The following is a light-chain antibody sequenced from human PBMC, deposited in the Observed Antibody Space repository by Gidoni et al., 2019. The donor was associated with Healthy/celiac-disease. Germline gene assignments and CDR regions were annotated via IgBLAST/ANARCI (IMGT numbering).Light chain of an antibody. CDR2: DAS. CDR1: QDISNY. CDR3: QQYDNLPLT. J-gene: IGKJ4*01. Sequence: DIQMTKYPSSLSTSVGDRVTITCQASQDISNYLNWYQQKQGKAPKLLIYDASNLETGVPSRFSGSGSGTDFTFTISSLQPEDIATYYCQQYDNLPLTFXGXTKVXIK. V-gene: IGKV1-33*01.